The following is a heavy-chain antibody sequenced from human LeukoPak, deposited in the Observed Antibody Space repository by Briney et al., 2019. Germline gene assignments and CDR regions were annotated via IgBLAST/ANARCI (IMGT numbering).Heavy chain of an antibody. CDR1: GYTFTSYY. CDR2: INPSGGST. V-gene: IGHV1-46*01. J-gene: IGHJ6*03. Sequence: RASVKVSCKASGYTFTSYYMHWVRQAPGQGLEWMGIINPSGGSTSYAQKFQGRVTMTRDMSTSTVYMELSSLRSEDTAVYYCARDGTAMANYYYYYMDVWGKGTTVTVSS. CDR3: ARDGTAMANYYYYYMDV. D-gene: IGHD5-18*01.